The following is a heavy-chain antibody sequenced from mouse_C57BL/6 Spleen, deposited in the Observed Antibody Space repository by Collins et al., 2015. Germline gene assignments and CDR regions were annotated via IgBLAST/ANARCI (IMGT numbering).Heavy chain of an antibody. D-gene: IGHD2-10*02. CDR3: ARVYGNDYYAMDY. CDR2: ISSGGSYT. J-gene: IGHJ4*01. V-gene: IGHV5-9-4*01. Sequence: AEISSGGSYTYYPDTVTGRFTISRDNAKNTLYLEMSSLRSEDTAMYYCARVYGNDYYAMDYWGQGTSVTVSS.